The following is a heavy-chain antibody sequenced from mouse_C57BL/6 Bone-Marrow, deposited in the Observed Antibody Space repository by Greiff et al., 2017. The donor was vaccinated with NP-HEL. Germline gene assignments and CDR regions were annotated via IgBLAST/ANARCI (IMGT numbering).Heavy chain of an antibody. CDR3: ARSVISTVVRSPNDYAMDY. CDR2: IYPGSGST. CDR1: GYTFTSYW. D-gene: IGHD1-1*01. Sequence: QVQLQQSGAELVKPGASVKMSCKASGYTFTSYWITWVKQRPGQGLEWIGDIYPGSGSTNYNEKFKSKATLTVDTSSSPAYMQLSSLTSEDSAVYYWARSVISTVVRSPNDYAMDYWGQGTSVTVSS. J-gene: IGHJ4*01. V-gene: IGHV1-55*01.